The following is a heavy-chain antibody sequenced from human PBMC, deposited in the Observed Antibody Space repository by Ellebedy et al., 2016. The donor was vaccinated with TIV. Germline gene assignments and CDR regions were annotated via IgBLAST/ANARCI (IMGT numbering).Heavy chain of an antibody. J-gene: IGHJ4*02. CDR1: GYTFTSYD. Sequence: AASVKVSCKASGYTFTSYDINWVRQAPGQGLEWMGRIIPILGIANYAQKFQGRVTITADKSTSTAYMELSSLRSEDTAVYYCARDLPPGIAVAGTEARGDYWGQGTLVTVSS. CDR3: ARDLPPGIAVAGTEARGDY. CDR2: IIPILGIA. V-gene: IGHV1-69*04. D-gene: IGHD6-19*01.